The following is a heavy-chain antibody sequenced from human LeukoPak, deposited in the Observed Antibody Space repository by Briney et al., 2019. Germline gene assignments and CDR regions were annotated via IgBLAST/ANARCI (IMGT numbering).Heavy chain of an antibody. D-gene: IGHD3-10*02. V-gene: IGHV3-48*04. J-gene: IGHJ6*04. CDR1: GFTFSNYW. Sequence: GGSLRLSCAASGFTFSNYWMHWVRQAPGKGPEGVSYISSSGSTIYYADSVKGRFTISRDNAKNSLYLQINSLRAEDTAVYYCAELGITMIGGVWGKGTTVTISS. CDR2: ISSSGSTI. CDR3: AELGITMIGGV.